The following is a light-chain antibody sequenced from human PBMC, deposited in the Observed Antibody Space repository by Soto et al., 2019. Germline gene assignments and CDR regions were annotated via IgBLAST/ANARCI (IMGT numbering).Light chain of an antibody. V-gene: IGKV3-11*01. CDR3: QQRADWPIT. Sequence: EIVLTQSPAILSLSPGERATLSCRASQYITIYLAWYQQKPGQAPRLLIYDASNRATGIPARFSGSGSGTDFTLTISSLEPDDFAVYYCQQRADWPITFGQGTRLEIK. CDR2: DAS. J-gene: IGKJ5*01. CDR1: QYITIY.